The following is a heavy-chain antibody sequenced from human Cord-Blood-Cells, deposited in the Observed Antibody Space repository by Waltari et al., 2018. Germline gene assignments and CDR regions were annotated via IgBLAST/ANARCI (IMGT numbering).Heavy chain of an antibody. CDR3: ARDRGIAAAGFDY. J-gene: IGHJ4*02. CDR2: INPNSGGT. Sequence: QVQLVQSGAEVTKPGASVTVSCKASGYHFTGHDIHWVPQAPGQGLEWMGWINPNSGGTNYAQKFQGRVTMTRDTSISTAYMELSRLRSDDTAVYYCARDRGIAAAGFDYWGQGTLVTVSS. D-gene: IGHD6-13*01. CDR1: GYHFTGHD. V-gene: IGHV1-2*02.